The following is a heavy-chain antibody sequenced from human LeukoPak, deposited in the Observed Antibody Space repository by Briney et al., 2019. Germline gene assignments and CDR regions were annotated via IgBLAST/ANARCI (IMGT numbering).Heavy chain of an antibody. CDR2: ISAYNGNT. CDR3: ARRRYSSGWFLDY. V-gene: IGHV1-18*01. D-gene: IGHD6-19*01. Sequence: ASVKVSCKASVYTFISYGTSWVRQAPGQGLEWMGWISAYNGNTKYAQKLQGRVTMTTDTSTSTAYMELSRLRSDDTAVYYCARRRYSSGWFLDYWGQGTLVTVSS. CDR1: VYTFISYG. J-gene: IGHJ4*02.